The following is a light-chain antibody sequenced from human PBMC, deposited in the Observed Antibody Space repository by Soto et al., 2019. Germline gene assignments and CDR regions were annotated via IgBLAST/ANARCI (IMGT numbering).Light chain of an antibody. V-gene: IGLV2-8*02. CDR2: EVS. CDR1: ISNVGGYNY. CDR3: CSYADTNNLV. J-gene: IGLJ2*01. Sequence: QSALTQPPSASRSPGQSVTISCTGTISNVGGYNYVSWYQQHPGKAPKVIIYEVSKRPSGVPDRFSDSKSGNTASLTVSGLQAEDEADYYCCSYADTNNLVFGGGTKLTVL.